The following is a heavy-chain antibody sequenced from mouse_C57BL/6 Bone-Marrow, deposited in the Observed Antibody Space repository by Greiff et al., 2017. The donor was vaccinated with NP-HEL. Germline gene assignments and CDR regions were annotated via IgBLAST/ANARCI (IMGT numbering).Heavy chain of an antibody. CDR1: GYTFTSYW. J-gene: IGHJ1*03. Sequence: VQLQQPGTELVKPGASVKLSCKASGYTFTSYWMHWVKQRPGQGLEWIGNINPSNGGTYYNEKFKSKATLTVDKSSSTAYMQLSSLTSEDSAVYYCATYDGYPDWYFDVWGTGTTVTVSS. CDR3: ATYDGYPDWYFDV. CDR2: INPSNGGT. D-gene: IGHD2-3*01. V-gene: IGHV1-53*01.